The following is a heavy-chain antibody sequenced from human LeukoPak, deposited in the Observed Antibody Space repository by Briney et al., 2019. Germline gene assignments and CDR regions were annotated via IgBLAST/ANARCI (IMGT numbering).Heavy chain of an antibody. CDR1: GYTFTGYY. CDR2: INTNTGNP. J-gene: IGHJ6*02. Sequence: HWASVKVSCKASGYTFTGYYIHWVRQAPGQGLEWMGWINTNTGNPTYAQGFTGRFVFSLDTSVSTAYLQISSLKAEDTAVYYCARGGSGSYGQNYYYYYGMDVWGQGTTVTVSS. CDR3: ARGGSGSYGQNYYYYYGMDV. D-gene: IGHD3-10*01. V-gene: IGHV7-4-1*02.